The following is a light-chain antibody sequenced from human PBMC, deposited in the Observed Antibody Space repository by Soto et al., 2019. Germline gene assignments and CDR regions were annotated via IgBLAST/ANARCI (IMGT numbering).Light chain of an antibody. V-gene: IGKV3-20*01. CDR3: QQYGSSSWT. CDR1: QSVRSSY. CDR2: GAS. J-gene: IGKJ1*01. Sequence: EIVLTQSPGTLSVPPGERATLSCRASQSVRSSYLAWYQQKFGQAPRLLIYGASSRATGIPDRFSGSGSGTDFTLTISRLEPEDFAVYYCQQYGSSSWTFGQGTKVEIK.